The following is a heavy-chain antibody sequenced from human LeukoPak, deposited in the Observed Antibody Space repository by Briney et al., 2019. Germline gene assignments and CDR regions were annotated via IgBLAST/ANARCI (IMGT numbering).Heavy chain of an antibody. D-gene: IGHD3-22*01. Sequence: SQTLSLTCTVSGGSISSGSYYWSWIRQPAGKGLEWIGRIYTSGSTNYNPSLKSRVTISVDTSKNQFSLKLSSVTAADTAVYYCARRPYYYDSLDYWGQGTLVTVSS. J-gene: IGHJ4*02. CDR3: ARRPYYYDSLDY. CDR2: IYTSGST. V-gene: IGHV4-61*02. CDR1: GGSISSGSYY.